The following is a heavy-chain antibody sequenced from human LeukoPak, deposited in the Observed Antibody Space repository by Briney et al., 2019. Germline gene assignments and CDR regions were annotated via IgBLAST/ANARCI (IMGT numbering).Heavy chain of an antibody. CDR3: ARVGTDY. CDR2: INHSGST. CDR1: GGSFSGYY. Sequence: SETLSLTCAVYGGSFSGYYWSWIRQPPRKGLEWIGEINHSGSTNYNPSLKSRVTISVDTSKNQFSLKLSSVTAADTAVYYCARVGTDYWGQGTLVTVSS. J-gene: IGHJ4*02. V-gene: IGHV4-34*01. D-gene: IGHD7-27*01.